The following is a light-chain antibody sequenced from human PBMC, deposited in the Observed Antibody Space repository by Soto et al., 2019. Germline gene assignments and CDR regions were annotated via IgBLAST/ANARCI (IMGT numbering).Light chain of an antibody. V-gene: IGKV3-20*01. Sequence: EIVLTQSPGTVSLSPGERATLSCRASQSVSSNYLAWYQQKPGQAPRLLIYGASSRATGIPDRFSGSGSGTDFTLTISRLEPEDFAVYYCQQYGSSSITFGQGTRLEI. CDR1: QSVSSNY. J-gene: IGKJ5*01. CDR3: QQYGSSSIT. CDR2: GAS.